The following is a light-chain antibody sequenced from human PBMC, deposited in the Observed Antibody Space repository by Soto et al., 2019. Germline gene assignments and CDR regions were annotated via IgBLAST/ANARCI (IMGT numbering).Light chain of an antibody. CDR2: YDR. Sequence: SYVLTQPPSVSVSPGKTATITCGGNNIGSQSVHWYQQKPGQAPVLVMFYDRVRPSGIPDRFSGSNSGNTATLTISRVEAGDEADYYCQVWDHSGDQLGVFGGGTTLTVL. CDR1: NIGSQS. CDR3: QVWDHSGDQLGV. J-gene: IGLJ3*02. V-gene: IGLV3-21*01.